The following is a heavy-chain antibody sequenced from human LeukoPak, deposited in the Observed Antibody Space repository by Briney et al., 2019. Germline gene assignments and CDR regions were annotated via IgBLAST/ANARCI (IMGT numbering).Heavy chain of an antibody. CDR3: TRSYYYDSSGYRNDY. CDR1: GFTVSSNY. CDR2: IYSGGQT. Sequence: GGSLRLSCVASGFTVSSNYMSWVRQAPGKGLEGVAVIYSGGQTYYADSAKGRFTISRDNSKNTLYLQMNSLRAEDTAMYYCTRSYYYDSSGYRNDYWGQGTLVTVSS. D-gene: IGHD3-22*01. J-gene: IGHJ4*02. V-gene: IGHV3-53*01.